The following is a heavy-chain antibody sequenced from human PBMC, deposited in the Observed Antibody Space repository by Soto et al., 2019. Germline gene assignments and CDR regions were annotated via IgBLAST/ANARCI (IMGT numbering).Heavy chain of an antibody. J-gene: IGHJ4*02. V-gene: IGHV4-59*01. CDR2: IYSIGRT. Sequence: SETLSLTCTVDSISTYYWNWIRQPPGKGLEWIGYIYSIGRTNYNPSLKSRVTISIDTSKNQFSLKLNSVTAADTAVYYCARDPVGVTHFDYWGQGALVTSPQ. D-gene: IGHD1-26*01. CDR1: SISTYY. CDR3: ARDPVGVTHFDY.